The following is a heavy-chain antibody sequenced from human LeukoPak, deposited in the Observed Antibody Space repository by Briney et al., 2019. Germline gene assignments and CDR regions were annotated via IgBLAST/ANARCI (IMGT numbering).Heavy chain of an antibody. CDR2: INCNSGGT. CDR1: GYTFTYYY. Sequence: ASVKVSCKASGYTFTYYYLHWVRPAPGQGLEWMGWINCNSGGTNFAPKFRGRITMTRDTSITTAYMELSGLTSDDTAVYYCSRSGTGENDYWGQGTLVTASS. D-gene: IGHD3-10*01. J-gene: IGHJ4*02. V-gene: IGHV1-2*02. CDR3: SRSGTGENDY.